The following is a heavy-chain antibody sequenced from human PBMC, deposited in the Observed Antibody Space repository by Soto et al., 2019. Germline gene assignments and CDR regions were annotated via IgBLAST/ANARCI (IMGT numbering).Heavy chain of an antibody. D-gene: IGHD6-13*01. CDR2: IYYSGST. V-gene: IGHV4-59*01. J-gene: IGHJ3*02. CDR3: ARHKIPAIAAAAPPHAFDI. CDR1: GGSISSYY. Sequence: PSETLSLTCTVSGGSISSYYWSWIRQPPGKGLEWIGYIYYSGSTNYNPSLKSRVTISVDTSKNQFSLKLSSVTAADTAVYYCARHKIPAIAAAAPPHAFDIWGQGNPGHRLL.